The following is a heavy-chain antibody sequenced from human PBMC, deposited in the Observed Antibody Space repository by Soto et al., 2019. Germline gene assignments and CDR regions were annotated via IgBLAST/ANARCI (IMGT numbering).Heavy chain of an antibody. CDR3: ARDGYFDY. V-gene: IGHV1-18*01. J-gene: IGHJ4*02. CDR2: VSGYSDKR. Sequence: GASVKVSCKASGYTFNTFGITWVRQAPGQGLEWMGCVSGYSDKRDYSRKLQDRITLTADPSTTTSYMELRSLTSDDTAVYYCARDGYFDYWGQGTLVTVSS. CDR1: GYTFNTFG.